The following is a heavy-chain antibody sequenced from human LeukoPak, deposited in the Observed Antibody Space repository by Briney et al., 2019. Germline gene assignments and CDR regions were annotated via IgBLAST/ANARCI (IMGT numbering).Heavy chain of an antibody. D-gene: IGHD3-16*01. CDR2: IKPDGSER. CDR1: GFPFTTYW. V-gene: IGHV3-7*03. Sequence: HPGGSLRLSCAASGFPFTTYWMSWVRQAPGKGLEWLANIKPDGSERYYVDSVKGRFTISRDNAGDSLSLQMNSLRAEDTAMYYCAKDDDWGRFNHWGQGTLVTVSS. CDR3: AKDDDWGRFNH. J-gene: IGHJ1*01.